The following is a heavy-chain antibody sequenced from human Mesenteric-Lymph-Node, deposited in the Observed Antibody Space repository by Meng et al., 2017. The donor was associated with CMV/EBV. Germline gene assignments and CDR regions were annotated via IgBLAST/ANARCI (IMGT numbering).Heavy chain of an antibody. CDR3: ASYYDGSGAYYYYGMDV. D-gene: IGHD3-22*01. CDR2: IKQDGSEK. Sequence: ETLSLTCAASGFTFSSYWTSWVRQAPGKGLEWVANIKQDGSEKNYVDSVRGRFTISRDNARNSLYLQMNNLRTEDTAVYYCASYYDGSGAYYYYGMDVWGQGTTVTVSS. CDR1: GFTFSSYW. V-gene: IGHV3-7*01. J-gene: IGHJ6*02.